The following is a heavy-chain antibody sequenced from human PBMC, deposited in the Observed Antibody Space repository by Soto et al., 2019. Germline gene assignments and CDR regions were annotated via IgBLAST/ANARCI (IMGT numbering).Heavy chain of an antibody. V-gene: IGHV4-30-4*01. D-gene: IGHD3-16*02. CDR3: ARDYPSWDYYYGMDV. CDR2: IYYSGAT. CDR1: GGSISSGDYY. J-gene: IGHJ6*02. Sequence: PSETLSLTCTVSGGSISSGDYYWSWIRQPPGKGLEWIGYIYYSGATYYNPSLKSRVTISVDTSKNQFSLKLSSVTAADTAVYYCARDYPSWDYYYGMDVWGQGTRVTVSS.